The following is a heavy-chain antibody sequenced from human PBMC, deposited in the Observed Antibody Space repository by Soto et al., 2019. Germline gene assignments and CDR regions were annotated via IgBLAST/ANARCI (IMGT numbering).Heavy chain of an antibody. D-gene: IGHD5-18*01. V-gene: IGHV1-2*04. Sequence: ASVKVSCKASGYTFTGYYMHWVRQAPGQGLEWMGWINPNSGGTNYAQKFQGWVTMTRDTSISTAYMELSRLRSDDTAVYYCARVVAPTQRGYSYGYIGPLGMDVWGQGTTFTVSS. CDR2: INPNSGGT. J-gene: IGHJ6*02. CDR1: GYTFTGYY. CDR3: ARVVAPTQRGYSYGYIGPLGMDV.